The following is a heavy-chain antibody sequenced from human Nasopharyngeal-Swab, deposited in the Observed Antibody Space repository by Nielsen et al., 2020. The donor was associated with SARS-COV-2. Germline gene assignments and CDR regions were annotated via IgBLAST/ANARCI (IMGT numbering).Heavy chain of an antibody. CDR3: ARAVGYYDSSGYCDY. CDR2: IYYSGST. J-gene: IGHJ4*02. Sequence: SETLSLTCTVSGGSVSSGSYYWSWIRQPPGEGLEWIGYIYYSGSTNYNPSLKSRVTISVDTSKNQFSLKLSSVTAADTAVYYCARAVGYYDSSGYCDYWGQGTLVTVSS. D-gene: IGHD3-22*01. CDR1: GGSVSSGSYY. V-gene: IGHV4-61*01.